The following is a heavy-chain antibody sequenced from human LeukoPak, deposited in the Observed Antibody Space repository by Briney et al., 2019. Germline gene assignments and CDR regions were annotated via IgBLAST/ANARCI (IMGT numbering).Heavy chain of an antibody. CDR2: ISYDGSNK. D-gene: IGHD3-3*01. CDR3: ARLFGVARGYYMDV. CDR1: GFTFSSYA. V-gene: IGHV3-30-3*01. J-gene: IGHJ6*03. Sequence: GGSLRLSCAASGFTFSSYAMHWVRQAPGKGLEWVAVISYDGSNKYYADSVKGRFTISRDNSKNTLYLQMNSLRSDDTAVYYCARLFGVARGYYMDVWGKGTTVTVSS.